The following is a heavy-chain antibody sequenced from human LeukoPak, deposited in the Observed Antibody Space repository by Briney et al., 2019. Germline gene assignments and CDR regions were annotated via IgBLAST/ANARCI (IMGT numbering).Heavy chain of an antibody. D-gene: IGHD3-3*01. Sequence: GGSLRLSCSASGFPFSSYAMHWVRQAPGKGLEYVSAISDSGGSTYYADSVKGRFTISRDNSKNTLYLQMSSLRSDDTAVYYCARDDLRPNYDFWSGFYLWGQGTLVTVSS. CDR3: ARDDLRPNYDFWSGFYL. CDR1: GFPFSSYA. CDR2: ISDSGGST. J-gene: IGHJ4*02. V-gene: IGHV3-64D*09.